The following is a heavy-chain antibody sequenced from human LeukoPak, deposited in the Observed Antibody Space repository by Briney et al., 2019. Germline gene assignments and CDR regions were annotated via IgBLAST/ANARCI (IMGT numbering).Heavy chain of an antibody. CDR3: AKAYMDGPTDS. Sequence: GGPLRLPCAASGFTFDAYGMLWLREAPGKGVEWVSFISGDGGDTYYTDSVKGRFTISRDNSKNSQYLQMDTLRTEDTALYFCAKAYMDGPTDSWGQGTLVTVSS. CDR1: GFTFDAYG. J-gene: IGHJ4*02. D-gene: IGHD2-2*03. CDR2: ISGDGGDT. V-gene: IGHV3-43*02.